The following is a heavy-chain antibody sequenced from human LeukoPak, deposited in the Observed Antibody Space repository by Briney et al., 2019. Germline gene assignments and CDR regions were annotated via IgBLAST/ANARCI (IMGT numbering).Heavy chain of an antibody. CDR1: GFTFSSYS. D-gene: IGHD6-6*01. Sequence: KPGGSLRLSCAASGFTFSSYSMNWVRQAPGKGLEWVSSISSSSSYIYYADSVKGRFTISRDNAKNSLYLQMNSLRAEDTAVYYCANIAARRVYYYYMDVWGKGTTVTVSS. CDR3: ANIAARRVYYYYMDV. J-gene: IGHJ6*03. CDR2: ISSSSSYI. V-gene: IGHV3-21*04.